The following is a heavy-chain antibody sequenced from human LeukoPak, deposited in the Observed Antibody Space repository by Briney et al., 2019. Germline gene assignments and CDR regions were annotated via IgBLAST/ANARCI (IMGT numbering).Heavy chain of an antibody. Sequence: GGSLRLSCAASGFTFSSYWMSWVRQAPGKGLEWVANIKQDGSEKYYVDSVKGRFTISRDSAKNSIYLQMNSLRVEDTSTYYCAKGDLENWGQGTLVTVSS. J-gene: IGHJ4*02. CDR2: IKQDGSEK. V-gene: IGHV3-7*01. CDR3: AKGDLEN. CDR1: GFTFSSYW.